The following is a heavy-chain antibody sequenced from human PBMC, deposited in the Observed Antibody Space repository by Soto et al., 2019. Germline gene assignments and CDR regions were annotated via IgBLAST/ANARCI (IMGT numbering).Heavy chain of an antibody. Sequence: PVKVSCKASGVTFTSSTISWMRQAPGQGLEWMGRIIPILGIANYAQKFQGRVTITADKSTSTAYMELSSLRSEDTAVYYCARGAYSPDYYYYYYMDVWGKGTTVTVSS. J-gene: IGHJ6*03. V-gene: IGHV1-69*02. CDR3: ARGAYSPDYYYYYYMDV. CDR1: GVTFTSST. D-gene: IGHD2-15*01. CDR2: IIPILGIA.